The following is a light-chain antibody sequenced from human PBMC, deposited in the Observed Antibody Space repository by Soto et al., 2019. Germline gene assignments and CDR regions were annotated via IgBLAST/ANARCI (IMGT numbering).Light chain of an antibody. CDR2: DVS. CDR1: SSDVGGYNY. V-gene: IGLV2-14*01. CDR3: SSYTGSSTYD. J-gene: IGLJ1*01. Sequence: QSALTQPASVSGSPGQSITISCTGTSSDVGGYNYVSWYQQYPGKAPKLMIYDVSNRPSGVSNRFSGSKSGNTASLTISGLQAEDESDYYCSSYTGSSTYDFGTGTKLTVL.